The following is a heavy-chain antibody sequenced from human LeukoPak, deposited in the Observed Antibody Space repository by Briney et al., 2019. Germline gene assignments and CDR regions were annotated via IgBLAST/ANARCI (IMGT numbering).Heavy chain of an antibody. CDR3: ARLAGQQPYDGEFDY. J-gene: IGHJ4*02. V-gene: IGHV5-51*01. D-gene: IGHD6-13*01. CDR2: IYPGDSDT. Sequence: GESLKISCKGSGYSFTSYWIGWVRQMPGKGLEWMGIIYPGDSDTRYSPSFQGQVTISADKSISTAYLQWSSLKASDTAMYYCARLAGQQPYDGEFDYWGQGTLVTVSS. CDR1: GYSFTSYW.